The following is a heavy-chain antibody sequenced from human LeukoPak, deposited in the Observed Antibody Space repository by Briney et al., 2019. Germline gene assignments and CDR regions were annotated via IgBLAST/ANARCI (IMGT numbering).Heavy chain of an antibody. CDR2: INAGNGNT. D-gene: IGHD5-18*01. CDR1: GYTFTTYA. V-gene: IGHV1-3*01. J-gene: IGHJ4*02. Sequence: ASVKVSCKASGYTFTTYAMHWVRQAPGQRLEWMGWINAGNGNTKYSQKFQGRVTITRDTSASTAYMELSSLRSEDTAVYYCAITTAMVTIFDYWGQGTLVTVSS. CDR3: AITTAMVTIFDY.